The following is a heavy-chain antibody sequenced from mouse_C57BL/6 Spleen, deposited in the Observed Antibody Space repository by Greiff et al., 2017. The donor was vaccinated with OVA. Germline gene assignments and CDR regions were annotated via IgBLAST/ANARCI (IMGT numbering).Heavy chain of an antibody. J-gene: IGHJ1*03. D-gene: IGHD2-1*01. CDR2: IRNKANGYTT. CDR1: GFTFTDYY. CDR3: ARYGYGNYGYFDV. Sequence: EVQLVESGGGLVQPGGSLSLSCAASGFTFTDYYMSWVRQPPGQALEWLGFIRNKANGYTTEYSASVKGRFTISRDNSQSNLYLQMNALRAEDSATDYCARYGYGNYGYFDVWGTGTTVTVSS. V-gene: IGHV7-3*01.